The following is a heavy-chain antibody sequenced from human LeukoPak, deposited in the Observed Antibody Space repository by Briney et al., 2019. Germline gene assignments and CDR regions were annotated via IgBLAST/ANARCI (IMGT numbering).Heavy chain of an antibody. D-gene: IGHD6-6*01. CDR2: IYHSGST. V-gene: IGHV4-38-2*01. Sequence: PSETLSLTCAVSGYSIRSGYYWGWIRQLPGKGLEWIGSIYHSGSTYYNPSLKSRVTISVDTSKNQFSLKLSSVTAADTAVYYCARASEYSSSPPDYWGQGTLVTVSS. J-gene: IGHJ4*02. CDR1: GYSIRSGYY. CDR3: ARASEYSSSPPDY.